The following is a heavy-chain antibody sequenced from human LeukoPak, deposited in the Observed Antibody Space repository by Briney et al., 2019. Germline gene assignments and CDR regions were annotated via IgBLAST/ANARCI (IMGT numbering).Heavy chain of an antibody. J-gene: IGHJ5*02. Sequence: ASVKVSCKAFGYTFTGYWMHWVRQAPGQGPEWMGVISPSGGSTIYAQKFKGRVTLTRDMSTSTDYMELRSLTSEDTAVYYCARDHSVGDIAWWFDPWGQGTLVSVSS. CDR2: ISPSGGST. D-gene: IGHD3-10*01. V-gene: IGHV1-46*01. CDR1: GYTFTGYW. CDR3: ARDHSVGDIAWWFDP.